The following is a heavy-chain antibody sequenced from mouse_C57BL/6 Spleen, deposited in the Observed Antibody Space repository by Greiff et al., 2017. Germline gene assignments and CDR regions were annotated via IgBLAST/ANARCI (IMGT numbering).Heavy chain of an antibody. J-gene: IGHJ3*01. CDR1: GYTFTSYW. Sequence: QVQLQQPGAELVMPGASVKLSCKASGYTFTSYWMHWVKQRPGQGLEWIGEIDPSDSYTNYNQKFKGKSTLTVDKSSSTAYMQLSSLTSEDSAVYYCARGGPNDYGSWLAYGAKGTRSLSLQ. CDR2: IDPSDSYT. D-gene: IGHD2-4*01. V-gene: IGHV1-69*01. CDR3: ARGGPNDYGSWLAY.